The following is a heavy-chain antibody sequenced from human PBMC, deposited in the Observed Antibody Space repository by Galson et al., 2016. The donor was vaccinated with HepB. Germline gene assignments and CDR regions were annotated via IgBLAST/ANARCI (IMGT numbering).Heavy chain of an antibody. CDR3: TRDLVGYTSDF. J-gene: IGHJ4*02. Sequence: SLRLSCAASGFTFSSYWMHWVRQAPGKGLVWDSRINSDGSSITYADSVKGRFTISRDNAKNTLYLQMNSLRAEDTAVYYCTRDLVGYTSDFWGQGTLVTVSS. D-gene: IGHD2-8*02. V-gene: IGHV3-74*01. CDR2: INSDGSSI. CDR1: GFTFSSYW.